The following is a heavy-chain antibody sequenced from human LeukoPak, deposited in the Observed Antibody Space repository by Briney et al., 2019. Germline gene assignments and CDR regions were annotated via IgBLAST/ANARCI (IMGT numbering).Heavy chain of an antibody. CDR1: GYSISSGYY. Sequence: SATLSLTCAVSGYSISSGYYWGWIRQPPGKGLEWIGSIYHSGSTYYNPFLESRVTITVDTSKHQFSLKPSSVTAADTAVYYCARRGGSYGIDYWGQGTLVTVSS. V-gene: IGHV4-38-2*01. D-gene: IGHD1-26*01. J-gene: IGHJ4*02. CDR3: ARRGGSYGIDY. CDR2: IYHSGST.